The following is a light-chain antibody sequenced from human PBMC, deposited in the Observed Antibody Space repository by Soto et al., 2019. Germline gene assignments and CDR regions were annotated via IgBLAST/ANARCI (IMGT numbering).Light chain of an antibody. CDR2: EVS. J-gene: IGLJ1*01. Sequence: PSTAGSPGQSVTISFTGTSSDVGGYNYVSWYQQYPGKAPKLMIYEVSKRPSGVPDRFSGSKSGSTASLTVSGLQAEDEADYYCSSYAGSNNYVFGTGTKVTVL. CDR1: SSDVGGYNY. V-gene: IGLV2-8*01. CDR3: SSYAGSNNYV.